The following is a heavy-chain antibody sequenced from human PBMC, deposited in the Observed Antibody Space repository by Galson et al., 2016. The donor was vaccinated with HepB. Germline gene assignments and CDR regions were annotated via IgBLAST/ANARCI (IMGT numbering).Heavy chain of an antibody. Sequence: SLRLSCAASGFTFSSYGMHWARHAPGKGLEWVALISFDGTNKYYGDSVEGRFTISRDNPKNTLYLRMNGLRAEDTAVYYCAIGYHLGSWGQGTLVTVSS. CDR2: ISFDGTNK. J-gene: IGHJ4*02. CDR1: GFTFSSYG. D-gene: IGHD2-15*01. V-gene: IGHV3-30*03. CDR3: AIGYHLGS.